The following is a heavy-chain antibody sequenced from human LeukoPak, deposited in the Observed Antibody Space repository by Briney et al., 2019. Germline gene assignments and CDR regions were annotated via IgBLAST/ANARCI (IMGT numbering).Heavy chain of an antibody. Sequence: SETLSLTCIVSGGSISSRSYYWGWIRQPPGKRLEWIGSIFNSGSTYYNSSLQSRVTISVDTSKNQFSLRLTSVTAADTAVYYCVRHYRLNTGFDYWGQGTLVTVSS. J-gene: IGHJ4*02. CDR3: VRHYRLNTGFDY. CDR2: IFNSGST. V-gene: IGHV4-39*01. CDR1: GGSISSRSYY. D-gene: IGHD7-27*01.